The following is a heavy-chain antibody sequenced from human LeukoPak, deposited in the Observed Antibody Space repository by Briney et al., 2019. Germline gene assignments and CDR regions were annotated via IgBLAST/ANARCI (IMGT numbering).Heavy chain of an antibody. CDR1: GGSISSSGYY. D-gene: IGHD6-19*01. CDR3: ARTVAGRGAYFDY. CDR2: INYRGST. V-gene: IGHV4-39*07. J-gene: IGHJ4*02. Sequence: PSETLSLTCTVSGGSISSSGYYWGWIRQPPGKGLEWIGNINYRGSTYYNPSLKSRVTISVDTSKNRFSLKLSSVSAADTAVYSCARTVAGRGAYFDYWGQGTLVTVSS.